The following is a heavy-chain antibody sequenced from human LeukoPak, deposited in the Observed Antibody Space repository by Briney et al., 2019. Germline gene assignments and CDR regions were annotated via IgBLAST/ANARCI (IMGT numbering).Heavy chain of an antibody. CDR1: GGSISSGDYY. CDR2: IYYSGST. D-gene: IGHD5-18*01. V-gene: IGHV4-30-4*01. CDR3: ARCSRGYSYSPLDY. J-gene: IGHJ4*02. Sequence: SETLSLTCTVSGGSISSGDYYWSWIRQPPGKGLEWIGYIYYSGSTYYNPSLKSRVTISVDTSKNQFSLKLSSVTAADTAVYYCARCSRGYSYSPLDYWGQGTLVTVSS.